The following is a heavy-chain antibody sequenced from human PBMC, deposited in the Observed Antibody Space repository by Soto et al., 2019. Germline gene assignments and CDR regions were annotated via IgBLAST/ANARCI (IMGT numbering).Heavy chain of an antibody. D-gene: IGHD3-22*01. CDR3: ARVAPRITMIDYFDY. CDR1: GFTFSSYA. J-gene: IGHJ4*02. V-gene: IGHV3-21*01. Sequence: VGSLRLSCAASGFTFSSYAMSWVRQAPGKGLEWVSSISISGSYIYYADSVKGRFTISRDNAKNSLYLQMNSLRAEDTAVYYCARVAPRITMIDYFDYWGQGTLVTVSS. CDR2: ISISGSYI.